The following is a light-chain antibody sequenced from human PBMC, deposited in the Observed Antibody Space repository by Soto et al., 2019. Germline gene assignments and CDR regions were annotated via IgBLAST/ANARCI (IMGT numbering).Light chain of an antibody. CDR3: QTWGTGFRV. V-gene: IGLV4-69*01. CDR2: LNSDGSH. CDR1: SGHSSYT. Sequence: QPVLTQSPSASASLGASVKLTCTLSSGHSSYTIAWHQQQPEKGPRYLMKLNSDGSHSKGEGIPDRFSGSSSGAERYLTISSLQYEDEADYYCQTWGTGFRVFGGGTKLTVL. J-gene: IGLJ2*01.